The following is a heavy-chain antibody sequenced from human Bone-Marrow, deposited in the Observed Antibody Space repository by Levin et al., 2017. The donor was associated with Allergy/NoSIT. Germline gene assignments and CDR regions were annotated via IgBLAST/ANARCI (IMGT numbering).Heavy chain of an antibody. J-gene: IGHJ4*02. D-gene: IGHD3-9*01. V-gene: IGHV3-48*02. CDR2: ISTTSSTI. CDR1: GFTFSSHS. Sequence: GGSLRLSCAASGFTFSSHSMNWVRQAPGKGLEWVSYISTTSSTIYYADSVKGRFTISRDNAKNSLYLQMNSLRDEDTAVYYCARDHITIFSLYYDYWGPGTLVTVSS. CDR3: ARDHITIFSLYYDY.